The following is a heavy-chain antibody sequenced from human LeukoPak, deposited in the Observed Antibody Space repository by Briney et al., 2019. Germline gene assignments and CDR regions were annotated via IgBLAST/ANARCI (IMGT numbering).Heavy chain of an antibody. D-gene: IGHD1-1*01. V-gene: IGHV1-24*01. CDR3: ATDPSWSVQLEPNYYYGMDV. Sequence: ASVKVSCKVSGYTLTELSMHWVRQAPGKGLGWMGGFDPEDGETIYAQKFQGRVTTTEDTSTDTAYMELSSLRSEDTAVYYCATDPSWSVQLEPNYYYGMDVWGQGTTVTVSS. CDR1: GYTLTELS. CDR2: FDPEDGET. J-gene: IGHJ6*02.